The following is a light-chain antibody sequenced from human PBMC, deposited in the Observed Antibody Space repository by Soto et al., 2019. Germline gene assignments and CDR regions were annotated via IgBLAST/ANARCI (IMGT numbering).Light chain of an antibody. CDR1: QSVSSNY. CDR3: QQYNNWLWT. J-gene: IGKJ1*01. Sequence: EIVLTQSPGTLSLSPGERSTLSCRASQSVSSNYLAWYQQKPGQAPRLLIYDASSRAPGIPDRFSGSGSGTEFTLTISSLQSEDFALYYCQQYNNWLWTFGQGTKVDIK. CDR2: DAS. V-gene: IGKV3D-20*02.